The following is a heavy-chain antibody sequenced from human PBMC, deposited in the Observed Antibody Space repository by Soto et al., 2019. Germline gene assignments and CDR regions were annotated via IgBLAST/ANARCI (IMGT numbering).Heavy chain of an antibody. D-gene: IGHD6-13*01. V-gene: IGHV3-74*01. CDR1: GYNFGGFW. Sequence: GGSLRLSCAGSGYNFGGFWMHWVRQALGKGLVWVSRIDSDGSSTSYADSVKGRFTISRDNAKNTLYLQMNSLRAEDTAVYYCARGYSSSWFPGDAFDIWGQGTMVTVSS. CDR2: IDSDGSST. CDR3: ARGYSSSWFPGDAFDI. J-gene: IGHJ3*02.